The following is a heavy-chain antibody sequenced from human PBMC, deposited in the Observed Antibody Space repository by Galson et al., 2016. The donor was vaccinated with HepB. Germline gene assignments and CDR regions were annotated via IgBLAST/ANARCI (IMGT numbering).Heavy chain of an antibody. CDR1: GGSINSYY. Sequence: SETLSLTCTVSGGSINSYYWSWIRQPPGKGLEFIGYIYASGTTKYNPSLKSRVTISVDTSKNQFSLKVRSVTAADTAMYYCARVSLPYYYYGMDVWGQGTTVIVSS. CDR2: IYASGTT. V-gene: IGHV4-59*01. CDR3: ARVSLPYYYYGMDV. J-gene: IGHJ6*02.